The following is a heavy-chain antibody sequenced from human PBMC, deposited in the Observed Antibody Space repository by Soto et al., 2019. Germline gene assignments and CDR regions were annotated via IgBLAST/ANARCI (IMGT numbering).Heavy chain of an antibody. CDR2: VKEDGSEL. CDR3: ARDIGFDYVN. Sequence: GGSLRLSCAVSGFNVMSYWMSWVRQAPGKGLEWVASVKEDGSELYYLHSVRGRSSISRDSAGNALHLTMNYLSAEDTGVYFCARDIGFDYVNWGQGIPVTVS. J-gene: IGHJ4*02. D-gene: IGHD3-16*01. CDR1: GFNVMSYW. V-gene: IGHV3-7*01.